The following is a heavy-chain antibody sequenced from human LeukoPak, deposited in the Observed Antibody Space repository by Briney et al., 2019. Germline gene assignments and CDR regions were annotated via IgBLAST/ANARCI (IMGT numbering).Heavy chain of an antibody. CDR3: ARDEYFDWLPPVGY. CDR1: GGSISSYN. J-gene: IGHJ4*02. D-gene: IGHD3-9*01. CDR2: IYYSGST. V-gene: IGHV4-59*01. Sequence: PSESLSLTCTVAGGSISSYNRSWIRQPPWKGLEWMGYIYYSGSTNYNPFLKSRVTISVDTSKNQFSLKLSSVTAADTAVYYCARDEYFDWLPPVGYWGQGTLVTVSS.